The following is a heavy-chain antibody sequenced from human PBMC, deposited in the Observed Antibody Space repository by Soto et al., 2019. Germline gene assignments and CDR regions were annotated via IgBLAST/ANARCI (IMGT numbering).Heavy chain of an antibody. CDR3: ASTAARSSIAARTLVSFWYFDY. J-gene: IGHJ4*02. D-gene: IGHD6-6*01. V-gene: IGHV4-61*01. CDR1: GGSVSSGSYY. Sequence: SETLSLTCTVSGGSVSSGSYYWSWIRQPPGKGLEWIGYIYYSGSTNYNPSLKSRVTISVDTSKNQFSLKLSSVTAADTAVYYCASTAARSSIAARTLVSFWYFDYWGQGTLVTVSS. CDR2: IYYSGST.